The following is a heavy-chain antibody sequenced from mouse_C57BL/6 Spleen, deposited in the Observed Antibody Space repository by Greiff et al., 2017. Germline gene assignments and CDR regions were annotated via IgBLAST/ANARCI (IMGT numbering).Heavy chain of an antibody. CDR2: IYPGSGST. J-gene: IGHJ2*01. Sequence: QVQLQQSGAELVKPGASVKMPCKASGYTFTSYWITWVKQRPGQGLEWIGDIYPGSGSTNYNEKFKSKATLTVDTSSSTAYMQLSSLTSEDSAVYYCARSGTTVVVDYWGQGTTLTVSS. CDR1: GYTFTSYW. D-gene: IGHD1-1*01. CDR3: ARSGTTVVVDY. V-gene: IGHV1-55*01.